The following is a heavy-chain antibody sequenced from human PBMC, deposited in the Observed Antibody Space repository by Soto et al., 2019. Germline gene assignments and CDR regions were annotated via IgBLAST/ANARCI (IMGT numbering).Heavy chain of an antibody. V-gene: IGHV3-33*01. CDR3: ARDGVAVAGSIAPNWFDP. CDR1: GFTFSSYG. CDR2: IWYDGSNK. J-gene: IGHJ5*02. D-gene: IGHD6-19*01. Sequence: GGSLRLSCAASGFTFSSYGMHWVRQAPGKGLEWVAVIWYDGSNKYYADSVKGRSTISRDNSKNTLYLQMNSLRAEDTAVYYCARDGVAVAGSIAPNWFDPWGQGTLVTVSS.